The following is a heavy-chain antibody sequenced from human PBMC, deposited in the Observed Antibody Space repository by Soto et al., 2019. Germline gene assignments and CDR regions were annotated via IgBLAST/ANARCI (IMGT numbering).Heavy chain of an antibody. CDR2: IYNGGNT. V-gene: IGHV4-4*07. CDR3: ARDGSDSYGLDV. J-gene: IGHJ6*02. CDR1: GGSISSYY. Sequence: SETLSLTCTVSGGSISSYYWSWIRQSAGKGLEWIGRIYNGGNTQYNPSLKSRVTMSADTSKNQFSLRLNSVTTADTAVYYCARDGSDSYGLDVWGQGTTVTVSS. D-gene: IGHD3-10*01.